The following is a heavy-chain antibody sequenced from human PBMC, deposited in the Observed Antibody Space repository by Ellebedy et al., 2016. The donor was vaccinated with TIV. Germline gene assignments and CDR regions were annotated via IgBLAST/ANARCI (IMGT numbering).Heavy chain of an antibody. Sequence: SETLSLTXTVSGGSISSYYWSWIRQPPGKGLEWIGYIYYSGSTNYSPSLKSRVTISVDTSKNQFSLKLSSVTAADTAVYYCARGGGNSGSTNLDYWGQGTLVTVSS. J-gene: IGHJ4*02. CDR2: IYYSGST. V-gene: IGHV4-59*08. CDR1: GGSISSYY. D-gene: IGHD1-26*01. CDR3: ARGGGNSGSTNLDY.